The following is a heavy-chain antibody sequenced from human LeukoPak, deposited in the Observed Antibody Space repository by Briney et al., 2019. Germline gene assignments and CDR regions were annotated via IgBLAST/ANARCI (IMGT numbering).Heavy chain of an antibody. CDR1: GFTFSNSA. V-gene: IGHV1-58*01. Sequence: ASVKVSCKTSGFTFSNSAVQWVRQARGQRLEWIGWIVVGSSNTDYTQKFQERVTITRDMSTSTAYMELSSLRSEDTAVYYCAAKLSGAGHFDYWGQGTLVTVSS. CDR3: AAKLSGAGHFDY. D-gene: IGHD1-26*01. J-gene: IGHJ4*02. CDR2: IVVGSSNT.